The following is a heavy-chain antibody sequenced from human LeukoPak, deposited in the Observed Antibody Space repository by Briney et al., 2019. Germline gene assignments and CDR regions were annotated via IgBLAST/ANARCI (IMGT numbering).Heavy chain of an antibody. Sequence: SETLSLTCAVYGGSFSGYYWSWIRQPPGKGLEWIGEINHSGSTNYNPSLKSRVTISVDTSKNQFSLKLSSVTAADTAVYYCARGRLRLGELSLSGYYYYMDVWGKGTTVTVSS. J-gene: IGHJ6*03. CDR2: INHSGST. CDR1: GGSFSGYY. CDR3: ARGRLRLGELSLSGYYYYMDV. V-gene: IGHV4-34*01. D-gene: IGHD3-16*02.